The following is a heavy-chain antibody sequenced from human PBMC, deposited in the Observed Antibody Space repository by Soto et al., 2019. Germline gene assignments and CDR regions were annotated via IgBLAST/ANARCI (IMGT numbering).Heavy chain of an antibody. D-gene: IGHD3-10*01. V-gene: IGHV4-59*01. CDR1: GGSISSYY. Sequence: TSETLSLTCTVSGGSISSYYWSWIPQPPGKGLEWIGYIYYSGSTNYNPSLKSRVTISVDTSKNQFSLKLSSVTAADTAVYYCARAGVHPYYYYYYMDVWGKGTTVTVSS. CDR2: IYYSGST. J-gene: IGHJ6*03. CDR3: ARAGVHPYYYYYYMDV.